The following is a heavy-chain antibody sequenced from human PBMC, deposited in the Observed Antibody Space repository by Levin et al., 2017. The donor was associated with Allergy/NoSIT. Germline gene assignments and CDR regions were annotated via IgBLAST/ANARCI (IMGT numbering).Heavy chain of an antibody. Sequence: SCEASGYTFTSYDINWVRQAPGQFLSFLFFLLPPPFPPSSSPPFPCRLSMTRSSSKTTAYMELSSLTSEDTAIYYCAKRVGFPSIRGPMSHGLDVWGQGTTVTVSS. CDR1: GYTFTSYD. CDR3: AKRVGFPSIRGPMSHGLDV. D-gene: IGHD3-10*01. J-gene: IGHJ6*02. CDR2: LLPPPFPP. V-gene: IGHV1-8*01.